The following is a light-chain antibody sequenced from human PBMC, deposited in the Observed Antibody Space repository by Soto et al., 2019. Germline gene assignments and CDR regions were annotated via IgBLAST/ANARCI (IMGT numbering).Light chain of an antibody. Sequence: EIVMTQSPATLSVSPGERATLSCRASQSVSSNLAWYQQKPGQAPRLLIYGASTRATGIPARFSGSGSGTDVTLTISSLQSEDFAVYYCQQYNNWPPTFGQGTKVEIK. V-gene: IGKV3-15*01. CDR2: GAS. J-gene: IGKJ1*01. CDR1: QSVSSN. CDR3: QQYNNWPPT.